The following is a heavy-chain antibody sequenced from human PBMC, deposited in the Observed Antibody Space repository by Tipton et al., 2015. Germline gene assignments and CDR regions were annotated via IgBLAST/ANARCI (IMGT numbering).Heavy chain of an antibody. V-gene: IGHV4-39*01. J-gene: IGHJ4*02. D-gene: IGHD6-19*01. Sequence: TLSLTCTVSGGSISSRSNYWGWIRQPPGKVLEWIGSIHDSGSTYYNASLNSRVTISVDTSKNQLSLRLTSVTAADTAVYYCARINLAYSGGWLPWDYWGQGTLVTVSS. CDR2: IHDSGST. CDR3: ARINLAYSGGWLPWDY. CDR1: GGSISSRSNY.